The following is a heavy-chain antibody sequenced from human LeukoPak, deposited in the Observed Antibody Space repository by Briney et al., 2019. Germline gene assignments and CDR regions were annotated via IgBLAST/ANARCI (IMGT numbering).Heavy chain of an antibody. CDR3: ARDCSDTCCFGF. CDR2: IKQDGSEK. D-gene: IGHD2-2*01. Sequence: GGSLRPSCAASGFTFTNYWMSWVRQAPGKGLEWVANIKQDGSEKYYVDSVKGRFTISRDNAKNSLYLQMNSLRAEDTAVYYCARDCSDTCCFGFWGQGTLVTVSS. J-gene: IGHJ4*02. CDR1: GFTFTNYW. V-gene: IGHV3-7*03.